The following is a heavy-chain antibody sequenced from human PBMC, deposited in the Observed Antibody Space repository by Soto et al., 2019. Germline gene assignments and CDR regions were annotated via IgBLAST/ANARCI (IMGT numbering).Heavy chain of an antibody. CDR1: GGSLASSDYF. V-gene: IGHV4-39*01. CDR3: ARRGYSSTFVDWLDP. J-gene: IGHJ5*02. Sequence: KPSETLSLTCTVSGGSLASSDYFWGWIRQTPGRGLEWIGSIYYTGDSMYNPSLQSRLTMSVDTSKNQFFLNLTSVTAADTAVYYCARRGYSSTFVDWLDPWGQGSVVTVSS. CDR2: IYYTGDS. D-gene: IGHD4-4*01.